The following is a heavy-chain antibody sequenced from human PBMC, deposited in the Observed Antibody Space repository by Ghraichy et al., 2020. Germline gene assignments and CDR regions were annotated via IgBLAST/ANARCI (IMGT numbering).Heavy chain of an antibody. D-gene: IGHD2-2*01. Sequence: SVKVSCKASGGTFSSYAISWVRQAPGQGLEWMGGIIPIFGTANYAQKFQGRVTITADESTSTAYMELSSLRSEDTAVYYCARDLTPPFETYHNLGDWGQGTLVTVSS. CDR3: ARDLTPPFETYHNLGD. V-gene: IGHV1-69*13. CDR2: IIPIFGTA. J-gene: IGHJ4*02. CDR1: GGTFSSYA.